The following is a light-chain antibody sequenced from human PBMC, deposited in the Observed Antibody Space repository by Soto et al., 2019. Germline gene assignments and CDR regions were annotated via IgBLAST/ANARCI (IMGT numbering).Light chain of an antibody. Sequence: DIQMTQSPSSLSASVGDRVTITCRASQSISSYLNWYQQTPGKAPKLLIYAASSLQSGVPSRFSGSGYGTDFTLTIGSLQPEDFATYYCQQSYSTPRTFGQGTKVEIK. CDR2: AAS. J-gene: IGKJ1*01. V-gene: IGKV1-39*01. CDR1: QSISSY. CDR3: QQSYSTPRT.